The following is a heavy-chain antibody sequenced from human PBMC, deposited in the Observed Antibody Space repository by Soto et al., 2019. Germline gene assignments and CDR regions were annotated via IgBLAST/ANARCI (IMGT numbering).Heavy chain of an antibody. CDR1: GITFGNYA. D-gene: IGHD2-2*01. V-gene: IGHV3-23*01. CDR3: AKVVTIRQYQFYGMDV. J-gene: IGHJ6*02. CDR2: ITGSSFST. Sequence: GGSLRLSCAASGITFGNYAMTWVRHAPGKGLEWVSTITGSSFSTYYTDSVKGRFTISRDNIKNALYLQMNSLRAEDTAIYYYAKVVTIRQYQFYGMDVWGQGSTVTVSS.